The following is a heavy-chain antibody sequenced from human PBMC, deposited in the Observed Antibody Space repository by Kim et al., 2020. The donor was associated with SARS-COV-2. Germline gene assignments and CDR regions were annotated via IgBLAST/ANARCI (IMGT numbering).Heavy chain of an antibody. CDR1: GFTFSSYD. CDR2: IGTAGDP. J-gene: IGHJ6*02. V-gene: IGHV3-13*05. D-gene: IGHD6-19*01. CDR3: ARGIGSGWVDYGMDV. Sequence: GGSLRLSCAASGFTFSSYDMHWVRQATGKGLEWVSAIGTAGDPYYPGSVKGRFTISRENAKNSLYLQMNSLRAGDTAVYYCARGIGSGWVDYGMDVWGQGSTVTLSS.